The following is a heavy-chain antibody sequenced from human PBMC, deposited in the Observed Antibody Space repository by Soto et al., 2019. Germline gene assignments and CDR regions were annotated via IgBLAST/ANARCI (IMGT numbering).Heavy chain of an antibody. V-gene: IGHV4-30-2*01. Sequence: QLQLQESGSGLVKPSQTLSLTCAVSGGSISSGGYSWSWIRQPPGKGLEWIGYNYHSGRSYYNPSLKSRGTISVDRSKNQFCLKLSSVTAADTAVYYCASVMIVVGGDAFDIWGQGTMVTVSS. D-gene: IGHD3-22*01. CDR3: ASVMIVVGGDAFDI. CDR2: NYHSGRS. CDR1: GGSISSGGYS. J-gene: IGHJ3*02.